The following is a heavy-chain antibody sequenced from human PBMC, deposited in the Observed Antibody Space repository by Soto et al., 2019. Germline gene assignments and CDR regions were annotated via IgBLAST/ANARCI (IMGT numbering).Heavy chain of an antibody. D-gene: IGHD6-13*01. V-gene: IGHV4-34*01. CDR2: INHSGST. J-gene: IGHJ4*02. CDR1: GGSFSGYY. CDR3: ARVSSSSWTGGFDY. Sequence: PSETLSLTCAVYGGSFSGYYWSWIRQPPGKGLEWIGEINHSGSTNYNPSLKSRVTISVDTSKNQFSLKLSSVTAADTAVYYCARVSSSSWTGGFDYWGQGTLVTVSS.